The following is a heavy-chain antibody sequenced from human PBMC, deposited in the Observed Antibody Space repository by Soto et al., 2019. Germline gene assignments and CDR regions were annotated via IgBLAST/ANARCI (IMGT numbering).Heavy chain of an antibody. J-gene: IGHJ6*02. CDR2: INPSGGST. D-gene: IGHD6-13*01. CDR1: GYTFTSYY. Sequence: ASVKVSCKASGYTFTSYYMHWVRQAPGQGLEWMGIINPSGGSTSYAQKFQGRVTMARDTPTSTVYMELSSLRSEDTAVYYCARDPQSSSWSYGMDVWGQGTTVTVSS. CDR3: ARDPQSSSWSYGMDV. V-gene: IGHV1-46*01.